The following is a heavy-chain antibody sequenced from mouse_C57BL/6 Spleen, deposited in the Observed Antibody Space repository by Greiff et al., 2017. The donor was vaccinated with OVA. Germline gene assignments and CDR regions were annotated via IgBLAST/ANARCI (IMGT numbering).Heavy chain of an antibody. Sequence: EVQLQQSGPELVKPGASVKISCKASGYTFTDYYMNWVKQSHGKSLEWIGDINPNNGGTSYNQKFKGKATLTVDKSSSTAYMELRSLTSEDSAVYYCARVGEIYYLFAYWGQGTLVTVSA. J-gene: IGHJ3*01. CDR1: GYTFTDYY. D-gene: IGHD1-1*01. CDR3: ARVGEIYYLFAY. V-gene: IGHV1-26*01. CDR2: INPNNGGT.